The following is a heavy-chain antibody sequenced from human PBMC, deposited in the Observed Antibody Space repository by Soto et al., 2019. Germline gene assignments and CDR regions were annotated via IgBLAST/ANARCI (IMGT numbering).Heavy chain of an antibody. Sequence: PGGSLRLSCAASGFTFSSYSMNWVRQAPGKGLEWVSSISSSSSYIYYADSVKGRFTISRDNAKNSLYLQMNSLRAEDTAVYYCARGKEYCSGGSCRDAFDIWGQGTMVTVS. CDR1: GFTFSSYS. CDR3: ARGKEYCSGGSCRDAFDI. J-gene: IGHJ3*02. D-gene: IGHD2-15*01. V-gene: IGHV3-21*01. CDR2: ISSSSSYI.